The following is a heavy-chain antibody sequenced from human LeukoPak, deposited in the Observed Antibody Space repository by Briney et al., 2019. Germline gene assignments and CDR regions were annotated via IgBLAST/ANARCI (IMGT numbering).Heavy chain of an antibody. V-gene: IGHV1-69*13. J-gene: IGHJ4*02. CDR2: IIPILGTA. Sequence: GASVKVSCKASGGTFSSYAISWVRQAPGQGLEWMGGIIPILGTANYAQKFQGRVTITADESTSTAYMELSSLRSEDTAVYYCARDPSDYYDSSGYNDYWGQGTLVTVSS. D-gene: IGHD3-22*01. CDR3: ARDPSDYYDSSGYNDY. CDR1: GGTFSSYA.